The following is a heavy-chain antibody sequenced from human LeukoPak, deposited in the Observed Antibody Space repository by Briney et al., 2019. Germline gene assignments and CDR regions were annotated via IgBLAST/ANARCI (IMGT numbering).Heavy chain of an antibody. CDR1: GYTFTSYD. J-gene: IGHJ5*02. CDR3: ARLNGGNCYFCTGDWFDP. CDR2: MNPNSGNT. D-gene: IGHD2-15*01. Sequence: ASVKVSCKASGYTFTSYDINWVRQATGQGLEWMGWMNPNSGNTGYAQKFQGRVTMTRNTSISTAYMELSSLRSEDTAVYYCARLNGGNCYFCTGDWFDPWGQGTLVTVSS. V-gene: IGHV1-8*01.